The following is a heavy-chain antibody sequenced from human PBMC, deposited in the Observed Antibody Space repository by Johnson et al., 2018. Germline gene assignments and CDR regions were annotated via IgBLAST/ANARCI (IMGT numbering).Heavy chain of an antibody. V-gene: IGHV3-30*02. CDR2: IKYDGSNE. CDR1: GFMFSDYW. CDR3: ARYDNTGYSAGWHVYHDGMDV. Sequence: QVQLVQSGGGLVQPGGSLRLSCAASGFMFSDYWMTWVRQAPGKGLEWVGYIKYDGSNENYADSVKGRLTISRDNSKNTLFLKMDSLRVEDTAVYYCARYDNTGYSAGWHVYHDGMDVWGQGTTVIVSS. D-gene: IGHD6-19*01. J-gene: IGHJ6*02.